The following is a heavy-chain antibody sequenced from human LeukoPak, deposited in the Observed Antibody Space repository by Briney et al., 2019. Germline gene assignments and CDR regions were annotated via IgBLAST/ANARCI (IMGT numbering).Heavy chain of an antibody. Sequence: GGSLRLSCAASGFTFSSYSMNWVRQAPGKGLEWVSSISSSSSYIYYADSVKGRFTISRDNAKNSLYLQMNSLRAEDTAVYYCARDRVAVAGIAGVPRDPDYWGQGTLVTVSS. D-gene: IGHD6-19*01. CDR2: ISSSSSYI. CDR1: GFTFSSYS. CDR3: ARDRVAVAGIAGVPRDPDY. V-gene: IGHV3-21*01. J-gene: IGHJ4*02.